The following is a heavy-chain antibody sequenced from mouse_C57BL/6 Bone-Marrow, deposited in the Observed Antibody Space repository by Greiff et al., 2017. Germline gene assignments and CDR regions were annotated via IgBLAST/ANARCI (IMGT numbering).Heavy chain of an antibody. J-gene: IGHJ2*01. CDR1: GYNFKDDY. V-gene: IGHV14-1*01. CDR3: TKYDGSSPFDY. Sequence: VQLQQSGAELVRPGASVKLSCTASGYNFKDDYMHWVKQRPVQGLEWIGWIDPDTGDTDYAPKFKGKATMTADKSSNTAYLQLSSLTSEDDAVDYCTKYDGSSPFDYWGQGTTLTVSS. CDR2: IDPDTGDT. D-gene: IGHD1-1*01.